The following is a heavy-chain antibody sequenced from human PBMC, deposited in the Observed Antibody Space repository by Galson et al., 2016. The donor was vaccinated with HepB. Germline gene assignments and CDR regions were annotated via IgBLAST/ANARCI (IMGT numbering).Heavy chain of an antibody. Sequence: SLRLSCAASGFAFSNSAMGWIRQVPGKGLEWVSTISPGRPNTHYADSVWSRFTISRDDAKDTVFLHMYSLRDEGTAVYYCAVWLQAHFDHWGQGTFVAVSS. D-gene: IGHD5-24*01. CDR1: GFAFSNSA. V-gene: IGHV3-23*01. J-gene: IGHJ4*02. CDR2: ISPGRPNT. CDR3: AVWLQAHFDH.